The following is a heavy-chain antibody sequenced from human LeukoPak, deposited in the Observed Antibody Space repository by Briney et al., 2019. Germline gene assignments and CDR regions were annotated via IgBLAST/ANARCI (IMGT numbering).Heavy chain of an antibody. CDR1: GYSISSGYY. J-gene: IGHJ5*02. CDR2: IYHSGST. V-gene: IGHV4-38-2*02. D-gene: IGHD2-15*01. Sequence: SETLSLTCTVSGYSISSGYYWGWIRQPPGKGLEWIGSIYHSGSTYYNPSLKSRVTISVDTSKNQFSLKLSSVTAADTAVYYCARDIVVVVAAKFNWFDPWGQGTLVTVSS. CDR3: ARDIVVVVAAKFNWFDP.